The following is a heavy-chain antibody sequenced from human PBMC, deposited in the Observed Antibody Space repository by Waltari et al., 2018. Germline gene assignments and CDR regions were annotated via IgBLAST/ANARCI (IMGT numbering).Heavy chain of an antibody. D-gene: IGHD6-19*01. CDR2: INAGNGNT. CDR3: ATEHGSIAVAGAEYFQH. CDR1: GYTFTSYA. Sequence: QVQLVQSGAEVKKPRASVKVSCKASGYTFTSYAMHCVRQAPGQRLEWMGWINAGNGNTKYAQKFQGRVTITRDTSASTAYMELSSLRSEDTAVYYCATEHGSIAVAGAEYFQHWGQGTLVTVSS. J-gene: IGHJ1*01. V-gene: IGHV1-3*01.